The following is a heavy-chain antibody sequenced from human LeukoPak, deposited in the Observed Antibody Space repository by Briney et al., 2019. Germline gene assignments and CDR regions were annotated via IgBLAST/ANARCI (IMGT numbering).Heavy chain of an antibody. D-gene: IGHD5/OR15-5a*01. CDR1: GGSISSSSDY. CDR2: ISNSAST. J-gene: IGHJ4*02. CDR3: ARRGSKYSVNDFRPSIDS. Sequence: SETLSLTCTVSGGSISSSSDYWDWIRRPPGKGLEWIRGISNSASTSYNPSRKSRVTIFAHTSKNQFSLKLRAVTAADTAVYYCARRGSKYSVNDFRPSIDSWGQGTLVTVSS. V-gene: IGHV4-39*01.